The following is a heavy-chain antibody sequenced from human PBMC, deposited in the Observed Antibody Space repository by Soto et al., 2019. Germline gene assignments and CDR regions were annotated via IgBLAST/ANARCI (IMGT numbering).Heavy chain of an antibody. V-gene: IGHV1-58*01. CDR1: GFTFTSSA. Sequence: SVKVSCKASGFTFTSSAVQWVRQARGQRLEWIGWIVVGSGNTNYAQKFQERVTITRDMSTSTAYTELSSLRSEDTAVYYCAAETGYSSSWYSNYYYGMDVWGQGTTVTVSS. CDR3: AAETGYSSSWYSNYYYGMDV. CDR2: IVVGSGNT. D-gene: IGHD6-13*01. J-gene: IGHJ6*02.